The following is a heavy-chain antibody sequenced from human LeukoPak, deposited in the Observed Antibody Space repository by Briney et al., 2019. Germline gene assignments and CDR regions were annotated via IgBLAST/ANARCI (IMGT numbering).Heavy chain of an antibody. Sequence: GGSLRLSCAASGFTFSSYEMNWVRQAAGKGLEWVSAVSGSGGSTYYADSVKGRFTISRDNSKNTLYLQMNSLRAEDTAVYYCAKPPKWSSGWYYYYYMDVWGKGTTVTISS. CDR3: AKPPKWSSGWYYYYYMDV. CDR1: GFTFSSYE. V-gene: IGHV3-23*01. D-gene: IGHD6-19*01. J-gene: IGHJ6*03. CDR2: VSGSGGST.